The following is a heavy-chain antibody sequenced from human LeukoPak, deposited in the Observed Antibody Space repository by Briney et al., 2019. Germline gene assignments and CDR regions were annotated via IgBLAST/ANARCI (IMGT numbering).Heavy chain of an antibody. CDR1: RFTFSSYA. CDR3: AREGFSRGYYYYYYMDV. D-gene: IGHD6-13*01. V-gene: IGHV3-30*04. CDR2: ISYDGSNK. Sequence: GGSLRLSCAASRFTFSSYAIHWVRQAPGKGLEWVAVISYDGSNKYYADSVKGRFTISRDNSKNTLYLQMNSLRAEDTAVYYCAREGFSRGYYYYYYMDVWGKGTTVTVSS. J-gene: IGHJ6*03.